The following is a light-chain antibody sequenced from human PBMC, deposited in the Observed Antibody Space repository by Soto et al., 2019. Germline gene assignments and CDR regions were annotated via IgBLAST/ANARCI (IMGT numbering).Light chain of an antibody. V-gene: IGKV3-20*01. CDR2: NAS. CDR3: QYYDESMWT. Sequence: EIALTHSPGTLALSAGEGATLSCRASQSVRTTYLAWYQQKPGQAPRLLIYNASNRATGIPARFSGSGSGTDFTLTISSLEPEDFAVYYCQYYDESMWTFGQRTNVDI. CDR1: QSVRTTY. J-gene: IGKJ1*01.